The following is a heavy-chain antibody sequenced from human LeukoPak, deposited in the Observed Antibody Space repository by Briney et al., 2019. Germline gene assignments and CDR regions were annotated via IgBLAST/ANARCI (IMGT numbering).Heavy chain of an antibody. J-gene: IGHJ3*02. CDR1: GGSITSAGHY. CDR2: IYTSGST. D-gene: IGHD3-3*01. Sequence: PSETLSLTCTVSGGSITSAGHYWSWIRQSAGEGLEWIGRIYTSGSTNYNPSLKSRVTISVDTSKNQFSLKLSSVTAADTAVYYCARGGDFWSGYYMARNDAFDIWGQGTMVTVSS. CDR3: ARGGDFWSGYYMARNDAFDI. V-gene: IGHV4-61*02.